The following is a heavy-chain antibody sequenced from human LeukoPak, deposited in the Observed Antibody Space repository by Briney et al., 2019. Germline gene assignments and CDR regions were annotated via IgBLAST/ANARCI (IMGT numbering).Heavy chain of an antibody. J-gene: IGHJ4*02. Sequence: GGSLRLSCAASGFTFSTYTMNWVRQPPGKGLEWVSSISSSSSHVYYADSVKGRFTVSRDNAKNSLYLQMKSLRDEDTAVYYCARYGSGTSYITNYFDYWGQGTLVTVSS. D-gene: IGHD3-10*01. CDR3: ARYGSGTSYITNYFDY. CDR1: GFTFSTYT. V-gene: IGHV3-21*01. CDR2: ISSSSSHV.